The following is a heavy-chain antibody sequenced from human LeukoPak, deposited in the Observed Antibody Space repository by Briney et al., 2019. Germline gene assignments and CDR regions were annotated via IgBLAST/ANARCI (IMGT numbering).Heavy chain of an antibody. D-gene: IGHD1-1*01. CDR1: GFTFSNYG. Sequence: GGSLRLSCAASGFTFSNYGVHWVRQAPGKGLEWVAFIQFDGSDMFYADSVKGRFSVSRDNSKNTLYLQMNSLRAEDTAVYYCAKEKQLEPFDCWGQGTLVTVSS. CDR2: IQFDGSDM. CDR3: AKEKQLEPFDC. J-gene: IGHJ4*02. V-gene: IGHV3-30*02.